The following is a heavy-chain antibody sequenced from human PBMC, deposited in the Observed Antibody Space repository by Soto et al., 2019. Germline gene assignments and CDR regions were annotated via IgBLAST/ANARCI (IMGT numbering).Heavy chain of an antibody. CDR3: ARDPEPGYCSGGSCYDNDY. D-gene: IGHD2-15*01. CDR1: GYTFTGYY. J-gene: IGHJ4*02. CDR2: INPSGGST. V-gene: IGHV1-46*03. Sequence: ASVKVSCKASGYTFTGYYLHWVRQAPGQGLEWMGIINPSGGSTSYAQKFQGRVTMTRDTSTSTVYMELSSLRSEDTAVYYCARDPEPGYCSGGSCYDNDYWGQGTLVTVSS.